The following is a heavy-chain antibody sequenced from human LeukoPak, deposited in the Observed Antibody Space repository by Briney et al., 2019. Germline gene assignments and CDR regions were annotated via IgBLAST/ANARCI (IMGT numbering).Heavy chain of an antibody. D-gene: IGHD6-13*01. V-gene: IGHV4-39*01. CDR2: IYYSGST. CDR3: ARHDGTYSFNWFDP. Sequence: SETLSLTCTVSGGSISSSSYYWGWIRQPPGKGLEWIGSIYYSGSTYYNPSLKSRVTISVDTSKNQFSLKLSSVTAADMAVYYCARHDGTYSFNWFDPWGQGTLVTVSS. J-gene: IGHJ5*02. CDR1: GGSISSSSYY.